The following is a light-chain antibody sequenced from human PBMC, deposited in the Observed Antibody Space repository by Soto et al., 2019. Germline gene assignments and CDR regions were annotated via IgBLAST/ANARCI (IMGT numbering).Light chain of an antibody. V-gene: IGKV1-17*01. CDR2: AAS. Sequence: IKMTQSPSSLSSSVGDIVTITCRASQGISSYLAWYQQKPAKAPKRLIYAASSLQSGVPSRFSGSGSGTEFTLTISSLQPEDSATYYCLQHNTYPRTFGQGTKVDI. CDR1: QGISSY. J-gene: IGKJ1*01. CDR3: LQHNTYPRT.